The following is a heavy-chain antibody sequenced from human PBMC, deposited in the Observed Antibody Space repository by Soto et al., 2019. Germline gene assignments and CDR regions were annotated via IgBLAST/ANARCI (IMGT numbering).Heavy chain of an antibody. J-gene: IGHJ4*02. CDR1: GFTVSTNY. CDR2: IYAGGNT. Sequence: GGSLRLSCAASGFTVSTNYMTWVRQAPERGLEWVSVIYAGGNTHYADSVEGRFTISRDNSNNMLYLQMNSLRAEDMVVYFCVREKVTMIVGFYYFDYWGQGTRVTVSS. D-gene: IGHD3-22*01. V-gene: IGHV3-66*01. CDR3: VREKVTMIVGFYYFDY.